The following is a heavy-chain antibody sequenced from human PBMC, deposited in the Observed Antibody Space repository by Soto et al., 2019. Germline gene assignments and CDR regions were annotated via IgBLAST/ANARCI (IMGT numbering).Heavy chain of an antibody. J-gene: IGHJ4*02. CDR1: GGSISSDGDYYR. CDR3: ARVRENYLDS. Sequence: QMQLQESGPGLVSPSQTLSLTCTVSGGSISSDGDYYRWSWIRQHPGKGLEWIGYIYDSGSPYYRPSLERRVTVSVDTSQNQFSLKLSSLTAADTAVYYCARVRENYLDSWGQGILVTVSS. V-gene: IGHV4-31*03. CDR2: IYDSGSP.